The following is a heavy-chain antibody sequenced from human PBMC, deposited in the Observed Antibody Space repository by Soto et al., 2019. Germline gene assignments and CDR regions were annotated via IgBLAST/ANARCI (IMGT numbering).Heavy chain of an antibody. CDR2: INTANGNR. CDR3: ARETVESEYDILTGYPLDI. Sequence: QVQFVQSGAEVKKPGASVKVSCKASGYSFTKYAMHWVRQAPGQRLEWMGWINTANGNRKYSQQFQGRVTIARDTPATTVYMELSSLTSEDTAVYYCARETVESEYDILTGYPLDILGQGTMVIVSS. V-gene: IGHV1-3*04. CDR1: GYSFTKYA. D-gene: IGHD3-9*01. J-gene: IGHJ3*02.